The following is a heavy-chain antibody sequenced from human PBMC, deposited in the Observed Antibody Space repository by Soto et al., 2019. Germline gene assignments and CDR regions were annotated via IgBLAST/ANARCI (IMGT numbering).Heavy chain of an antibody. CDR1: GFTFSSHA. J-gene: IGHJ5*02. Sequence: QVQLVESGGGVVQPGRSLRLSCAASGFTFSSHAMHWVRQAPGKGLEWLALISYDGSSKYYADSVKGRFTISRDNSKNTLYVQMNSVRAEDTAVYYCARVLITMIARNWFDPWGQGTLVTVSS. V-gene: IGHV3-30-3*01. D-gene: IGHD3-22*01. CDR3: ARVLITMIARNWFDP. CDR2: ISYDGSSK.